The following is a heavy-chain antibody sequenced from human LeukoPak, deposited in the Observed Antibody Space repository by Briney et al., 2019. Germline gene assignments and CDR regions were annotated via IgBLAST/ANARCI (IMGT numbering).Heavy chain of an antibody. CDR3: AMGGILEGLLSPHDAFDI. CDR2: IRYDGSNK. J-gene: IGHJ3*02. V-gene: IGHV3-30*02. D-gene: IGHD3-3*01. CDR1: GFTFSSYG. Sequence: GGSLRLSCAASGFTFSSYGMHWVRQAPGKGLEWVAFIRYDGSNKYYADSVKGRFTISRDNSKNTLYLQMNGLRAEDTAVYYCAMGGILEGLLSPHDAFDIWGQGTMVTVSS.